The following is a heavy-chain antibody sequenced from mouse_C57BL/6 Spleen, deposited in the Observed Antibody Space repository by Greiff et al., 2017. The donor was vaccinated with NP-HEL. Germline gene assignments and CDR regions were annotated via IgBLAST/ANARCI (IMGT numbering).Heavy chain of an antibody. V-gene: IGHV1-78*01. CDR3: SRPLNWDCYAMDY. J-gene: IGHJ4*01. D-gene: IGHD4-1*02. Sequence: VQLQQSDAELVKPGASVKISCKVSGYTFTDHTIHWMKQRPEQGLEWIGYIYPRDGSTKYNEKFKGKATLTADKSSSTAYMQLNSLTSEDSAVYFCSRPLNWDCYAMDYWGQGTSVTVSA. CDR1: GYTFTDHT. CDR2: IYPRDGST.